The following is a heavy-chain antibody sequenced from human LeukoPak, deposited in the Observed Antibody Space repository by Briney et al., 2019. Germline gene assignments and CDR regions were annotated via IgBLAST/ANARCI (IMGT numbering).Heavy chain of an antibody. CDR2: IYYSGST. J-gene: IGHJ3*02. V-gene: IGHV4-59*08. CDR1: GGSFSGYH. Sequence: KSSETLSLTCAVYGGSFSGYHWTWIRQSPGKGLEWIGYIYYSGSTNYNPSLKSRVTISVDTSKNQFSLKLSSVTAADTAVYYCARRYDILTGDAFDIWGQGTMVTVSS. CDR3: ARRYDILTGDAFDI. D-gene: IGHD3-9*01.